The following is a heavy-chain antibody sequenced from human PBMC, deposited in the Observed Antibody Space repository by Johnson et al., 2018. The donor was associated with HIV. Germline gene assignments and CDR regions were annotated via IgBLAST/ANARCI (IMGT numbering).Heavy chain of an antibody. CDR1: GFTFSSYA. D-gene: IGHD1-26*01. CDR2: ISYDGSNK. J-gene: IGHJ3*02. CDR3: ARETLSGNYWLGDALDAFDI. Sequence: QVQLVESGGGVVQPGRSLRLSCAASGFTFSSYAMHWVRQAPGKGLEWVAVISYDGSNKYYADYVKGRVTITRDNSKNTLYMQMNRLRTEDTALYYCARETLSGNYWLGDALDAFDIWGQGTMVTVSS. V-gene: IGHV3-30*04.